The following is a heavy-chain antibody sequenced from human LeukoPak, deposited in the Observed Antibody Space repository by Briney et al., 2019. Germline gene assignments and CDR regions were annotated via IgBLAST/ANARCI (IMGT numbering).Heavy chain of an antibody. D-gene: IGHD2-2*01. Sequence: PLETLSLTCTVSGYSISSGYYWGWIRQPPGKGLEWIGSIYHSGSTHYNPSLKSRVTISVDTSKNQFSLKLSSVTAADTAVYYCARYPSAYDYGDYWGQGTLVTVSS. CDR3: ARYPSAYDYGDY. J-gene: IGHJ4*02. CDR1: GYSISSGYY. CDR2: IYHSGST. V-gene: IGHV4-38-2*02.